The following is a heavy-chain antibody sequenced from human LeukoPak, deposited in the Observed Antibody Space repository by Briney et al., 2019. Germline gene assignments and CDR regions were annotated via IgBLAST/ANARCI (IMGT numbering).Heavy chain of an antibody. CDR3: ARSTAMVNWYFDL. D-gene: IGHD5-18*01. V-gene: IGHV4-4*07. Sequence: SETLSLTCTVSGGSISSYYWSWIRQPAGKGLEWIGRIYTSGSTNYNPSLKSRVTISVDTSKNQFSLKLSSVTAADTAVYYCARSTAMVNWYFDLWGRGTLVTVSS. J-gene: IGHJ2*01. CDR1: GGSISSYY. CDR2: IYTSGST.